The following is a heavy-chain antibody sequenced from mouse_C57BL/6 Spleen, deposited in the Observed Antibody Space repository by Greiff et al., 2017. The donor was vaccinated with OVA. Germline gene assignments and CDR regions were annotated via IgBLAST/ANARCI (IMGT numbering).Heavy chain of an antibody. J-gene: IGHJ2*01. D-gene: IGHD1-1*01. CDR1: GYSITSGYY. CDR2: ISYDGSN. CDR3: TTVYFDY. V-gene: IGHV3-6*01. Sequence: VQLQQSGPGLVKPSQSLSLTCSVTGYSITSGYYWNWIRQFPGNKLEWMGYISYDGSNNYNPSLKNRISITRDTSKNQFFLKLNSVTTEDTATYYCTTVYFDYWGQGTTLTVSS.